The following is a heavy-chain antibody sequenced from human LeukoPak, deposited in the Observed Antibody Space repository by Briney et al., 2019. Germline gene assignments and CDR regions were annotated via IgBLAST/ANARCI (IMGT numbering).Heavy chain of an antibody. CDR1: GGSISGYY. CDR2: IYYSGST. CDR3: ARMDDSSGYYDGAFDI. Sequence: SETLSLTCSVSGGSISGYYWSWIRQPPGKGLEWIGYIYYSGSTNYNPSLKSRVTMSVDTSKNQFSLKLSSVTALDTAVYYCARMDDSSGYYDGAFDIWGQGTMVTVSS. V-gene: IGHV4-59*12. J-gene: IGHJ3*02. D-gene: IGHD3-22*01.